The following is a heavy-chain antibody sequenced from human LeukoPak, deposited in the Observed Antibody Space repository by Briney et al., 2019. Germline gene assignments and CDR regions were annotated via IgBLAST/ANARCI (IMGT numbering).Heavy chain of an antibody. V-gene: IGHV3-30*04. CDR3: AKGWGIPIFGVVTN. CDR1: GFTFSSYA. Sequence: PGGSLRLSCAASGFTFSSYAMHWVRQAPGKGLEWVAVISYDGSNKYYADSVKGRFTISRDNSKNTLYLQMNSLRAEDTAVYYCAKGWGIPIFGVVTNWGQGTLVTVSS. CDR2: ISYDGSNK. D-gene: IGHD3-3*01. J-gene: IGHJ4*02.